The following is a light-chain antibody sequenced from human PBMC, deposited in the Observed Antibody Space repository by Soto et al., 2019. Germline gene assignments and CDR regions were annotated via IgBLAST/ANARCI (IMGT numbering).Light chain of an antibody. CDR1: QRVPSNY. CDR3: QQYSSSLGT. CDR2: GSS. V-gene: IGKV3-20*01. J-gene: IGKJ1*01. Sequence: EIVLTQSPGSPSLSPGERATLSCRASQRVPSNYVAWYQHKPGQAPMLLIFGSSKRATGVPDRFSGSGSGTDFTLTISRLEPDDFAVYYCQQYSSSLGTFGQGTKVEIK.